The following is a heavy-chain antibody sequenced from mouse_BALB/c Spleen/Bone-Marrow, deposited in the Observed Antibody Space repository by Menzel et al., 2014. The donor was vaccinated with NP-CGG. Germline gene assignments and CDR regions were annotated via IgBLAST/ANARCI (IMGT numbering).Heavy chain of an antibody. J-gene: IGHJ3*01. CDR3: ARWHYYGAY. CDR1: GYTFTSYI. V-gene: IGHV1-14*01. D-gene: IGHD1-2*01. Sequence: EVQRVESGPELVKPGASVKMSCKASGYTFTSYIIHWVKQKPGPGLEWIGYINPYNDDTKYNERFRNKATLTSDKSSSTAYMELSSLTSDDSAVNYCARWHYYGAYWGQGTLVTVSA. CDR2: INPYNDDT.